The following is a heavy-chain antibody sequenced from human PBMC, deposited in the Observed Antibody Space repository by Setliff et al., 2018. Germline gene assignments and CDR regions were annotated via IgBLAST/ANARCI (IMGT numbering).Heavy chain of an antibody. J-gene: IGHJ4*02. CDR3: ARDPRDVYRRGGDC. V-gene: IGHV1-3*01. CDR1: GYTFTSYA. Sequence: AASVKVSCKASGYTFTSYAMHWVRQAPGQRLEWMGGIIATVGGVSYAQKFQGRVTITADESTTTVYMELSSLTSEDTAMYYCARDPRDVYRRGGDCWGPGTLVTVSS. CDR2: IIATVGGV. D-gene: IGHD4-4*01.